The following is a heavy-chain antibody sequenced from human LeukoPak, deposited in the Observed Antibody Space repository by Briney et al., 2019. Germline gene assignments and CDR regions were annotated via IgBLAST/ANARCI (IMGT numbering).Heavy chain of an antibody. CDR2: IYYSGST. CDR3: ARQISSASVAFDY. CDR1: GGSISSYY. J-gene: IGHJ4*02. V-gene: IGHV4-59*01. D-gene: IGHD6-6*01. Sequence: SETLSLTCTVSGGSISSYYWNWIRQSPGKGLEWIGHIYYSGSTNYNPSLMGRVTILVDTSKNQFSLRLTSVTAADTAAYYCARQISSASVAFDYWGQGALVTVSS.